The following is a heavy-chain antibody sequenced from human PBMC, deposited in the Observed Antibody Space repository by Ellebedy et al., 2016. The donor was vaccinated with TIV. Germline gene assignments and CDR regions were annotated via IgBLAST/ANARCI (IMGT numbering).Heavy chain of an antibody. Sequence: PGGSLRLSCAASGFTFSNYCMSWVRQAPGKGLEWVANIKQDEGEKNYVDSVKGRFTISRDNAKSSLYLQMNSLRAEDTAVYYCAREAISYARSGYYFDYWGQGTLVTVSS. V-gene: IGHV3-7*01. J-gene: IGHJ4*02. CDR2: IKQDEGEK. CDR1: GFTFSNYC. D-gene: IGHD3-22*01. CDR3: AREAISYARSGYYFDY.